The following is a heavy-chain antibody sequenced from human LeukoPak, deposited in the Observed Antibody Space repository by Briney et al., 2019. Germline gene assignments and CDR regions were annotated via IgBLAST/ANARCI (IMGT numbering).Heavy chain of an antibody. J-gene: IGHJ4*02. Sequence: SETLSLTCVVSGGSITSPTWWNGVRPPPGKGLEWIGQIYHSGSTNYKTFLKSRVILSVDKSKNQFSLKLTSVTAADTAVYYCARGGRYGDYSPSLNSWGRGTLVTVSS. CDR3: ARGGRYGDYSPSLNS. CDR1: GGSITSPTW. CDR2: IYHSGST. D-gene: IGHD4-17*01. V-gene: IGHV4-4*02.